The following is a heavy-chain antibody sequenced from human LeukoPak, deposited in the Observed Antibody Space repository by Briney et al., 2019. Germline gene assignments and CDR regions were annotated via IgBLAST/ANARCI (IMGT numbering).Heavy chain of an antibody. D-gene: IGHD2-2*01. Sequence: GGSLRLSCAASGFTFSSYSMNWVRQAPGKGLEWVSSISSSSSYIYYADSVKGRFTISRDNAKNSLYLQMNCLRAEDTAVYYCARDRGYQLLSQRGYYYYYMDVWGKGTTVTVSS. CDR1: GFTFSSYS. CDR3: ARDRGYQLLSQRGYYYYYMDV. CDR2: ISSSSSYI. V-gene: IGHV3-21*01. J-gene: IGHJ6*03.